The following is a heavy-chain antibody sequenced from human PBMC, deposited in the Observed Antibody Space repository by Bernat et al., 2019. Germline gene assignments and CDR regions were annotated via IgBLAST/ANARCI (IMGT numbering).Heavy chain of an antibody. D-gene: IGHD4-17*01. Sequence: QVQLVESGGGVVQPGRSLRLSCAASGFTFSSYGMHWVRQAPGKGLEWVAVIWYDGSNKYYADSVKGRFTISRDNSKNTLYLQMNSLRAEDTAVYYCAREGYGDYSGRWFGPWGQGTLVTVSS. CDR1: GFTFSSYG. V-gene: IGHV3-33*01. CDR2: IWYDGSNK. CDR3: AREGYGDYSGRWFGP. J-gene: IGHJ5*02.